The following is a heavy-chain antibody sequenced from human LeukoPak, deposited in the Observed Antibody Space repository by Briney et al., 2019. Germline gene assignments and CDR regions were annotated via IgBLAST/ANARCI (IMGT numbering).Heavy chain of an antibody. CDR2: MNPNSGNT. Sequence: ASVKVSCKASGYTFTSYDINWVRQATGQGLEWMGWMNPNSGNTGYAQKFQGRVTMTRNTSISTAYMELRSLRSEDTAVYYCARAVXYYXSSGYYSPADYWGQGTLVTVS. D-gene: IGHD3-22*01. V-gene: IGHV1-8*01. CDR1: GYTFTSYD. J-gene: IGHJ4*02. CDR3: ARAVXYYXSSGYYSPADY.